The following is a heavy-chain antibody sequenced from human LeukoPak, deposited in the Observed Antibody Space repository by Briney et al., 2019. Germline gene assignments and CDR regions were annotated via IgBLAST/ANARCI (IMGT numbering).Heavy chain of an antibody. CDR1: GGSISSGSYY. V-gene: IGHV4-61*02. CDR3: ARLGWNYGPLGP. D-gene: IGHD1-7*01. Sequence: PSETLSLTCTVSGGSISSGSYYWSWIRQPAGKGLEWIGRIYTSGSTNYNPSLKSRVTISVDTSKNQFSLKLSSVTAADTAVYYCARLGWNYGPLGPWGQGTLVTVSS. CDR2: IYTSGST. J-gene: IGHJ5*02.